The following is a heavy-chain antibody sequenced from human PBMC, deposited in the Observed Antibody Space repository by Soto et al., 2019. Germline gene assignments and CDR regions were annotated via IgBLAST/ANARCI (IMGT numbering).Heavy chain of an antibody. V-gene: IGHV3-30*03. CDR1: EFTFSSHL. J-gene: IGHJ4*02. CDR2: ISNDGDYK. Sequence: VQLVESGGGMVQPGRSLRLSCVASEFTFSSHLMHWVRQAPGKGLEWVAFISNDGDYKNYADSVKGRFTISRDNSKDTVYLEIHSLRPEDTALYHCARDEAFSAPYYLDYWGQGTLVIVS. D-gene: IGHD1-26*01. CDR3: ARDEAFSAPYYLDY.